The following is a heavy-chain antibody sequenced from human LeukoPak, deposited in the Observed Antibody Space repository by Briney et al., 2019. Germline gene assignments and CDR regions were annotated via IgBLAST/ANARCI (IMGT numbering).Heavy chain of an antibody. CDR3: ARAVDDDLAGYYWGDWFDP. V-gene: IGHV1-69*04. J-gene: IGHJ5*02. CDR1: GGTFSNYA. Sequence: SVKVSCKATGGTFSNYAISWVRQAPGQGLEWMGRIIVTLGTANYAQKFQGRVAITADKSTSTAHMELSSLTSEDTAVYYCARAVDDDLAGYYWGDWFDPWGQGSLVSVSS. CDR2: IIVTLGTA. D-gene: IGHD3-9*01.